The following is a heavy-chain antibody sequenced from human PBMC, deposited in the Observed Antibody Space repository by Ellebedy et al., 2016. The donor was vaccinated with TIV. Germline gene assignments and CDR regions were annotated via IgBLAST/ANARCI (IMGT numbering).Heavy chain of an antibody. D-gene: IGHD2-2*01. Sequence: GGSLRLSXAASGFTFSSYSMNWVRQAPGKGLEWVSPISSSSSYIYYADSVKGRFTISRDNAKNSLYLQMNSLRAEDTAVYYCAKDGVVPAASPFDYWGQGTLVTVSS. J-gene: IGHJ4*02. CDR3: AKDGVVPAASPFDY. CDR1: GFTFSSYS. CDR2: ISSSSSYI. V-gene: IGHV3-21*04.